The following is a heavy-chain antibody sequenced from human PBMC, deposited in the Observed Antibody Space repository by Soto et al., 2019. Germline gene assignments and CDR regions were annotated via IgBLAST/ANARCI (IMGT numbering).Heavy chain of an antibody. Sequence: QVQLQQWGAGLLKPSETLSLTCAVYGGSFSGYYWSWIRQPPGKGLEWIGEINHSGSTNYNPSLKSRVTISVDTSKNQFSLKLSSVTAADTAVYYCAILPPLYSSGRLDYWGRGTLVTVSS. J-gene: IGHJ4*02. CDR3: AILPPLYSSGRLDY. CDR2: INHSGST. D-gene: IGHD6-19*01. CDR1: GGSFSGYY. V-gene: IGHV4-34*01.